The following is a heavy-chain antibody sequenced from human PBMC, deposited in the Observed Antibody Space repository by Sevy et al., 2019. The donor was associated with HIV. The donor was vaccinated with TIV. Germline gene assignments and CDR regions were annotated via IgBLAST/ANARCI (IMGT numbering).Heavy chain of an antibody. D-gene: IGHD3-16*01. CDR3: TTDYVSYYYMDV. V-gene: IGHV3-15*01. Sequence: GGSLRLSCAASGFTFSNAWMSWVRQAPGKGLEWVGRIKSKTDGGTTDYAAPVKGRFTISRDDSKNTLYLQMNSLKTEDTAVYYCTTDYVSYYYMDVWGKGTMVTVSS. CDR2: IKSKTDGGTT. J-gene: IGHJ6*03. CDR1: GFTFSNAW.